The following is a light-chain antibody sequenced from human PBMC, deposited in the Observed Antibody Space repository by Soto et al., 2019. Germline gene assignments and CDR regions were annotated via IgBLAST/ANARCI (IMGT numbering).Light chain of an antibody. J-gene: IGKJ5*01. CDR1: QNVLSN. V-gene: IGKV3-15*01. CDR2: GAS. Sequence: EVVLTQSPGTLSLSPGERATLSCRASQNVLSNLAWYQQKPGQTPRLLMYGASTRATGLPARFSGSGSGTEFTLTISSLQSEDFAVYYCQQYYNWPPITFGQGTRLEIK. CDR3: QQYYNWPPIT.